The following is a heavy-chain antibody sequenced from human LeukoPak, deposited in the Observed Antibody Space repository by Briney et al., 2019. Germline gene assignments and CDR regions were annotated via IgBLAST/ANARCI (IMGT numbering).Heavy chain of an antibody. J-gene: IGHJ4*02. D-gene: IGHD2-2*01. V-gene: IGHV4-31*03. Sequence: KSSETLSLSCTVSGASFNSDDQYWNWIRQSPGKGLEWIGSIHPSGMLYNNPSLESRVTMSRDTSKNQFSLNLNSVTAADTAVYFCSRGLGSRKLGYWGQGILVTVSS. CDR1: GASFNSDDQY. CDR2: IHPSGML. CDR3: SRGLGSRKLGY.